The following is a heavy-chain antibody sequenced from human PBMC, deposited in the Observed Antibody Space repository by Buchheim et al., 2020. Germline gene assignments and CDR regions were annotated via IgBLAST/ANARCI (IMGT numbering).Heavy chain of an antibody. V-gene: IGHV4-31*03. D-gene: IGHD3-22*01. J-gene: IGHJ2*01. CDR3: ARDNITYYYGSSGPNRYWYFDL. Sequence: QVQLQESGPGLVKPSQTLSLTCTVSGGSISSGGYYWSWIRQHPGKGLEWIGYIYYSGSTYYNPSLKSRVTISVDTSKNQFSLKLSSVTAADTAVYYCARDNITYYYGSSGPNRYWYFDLWGRGTL. CDR1: GGSISSGGYY. CDR2: IYYSGST.